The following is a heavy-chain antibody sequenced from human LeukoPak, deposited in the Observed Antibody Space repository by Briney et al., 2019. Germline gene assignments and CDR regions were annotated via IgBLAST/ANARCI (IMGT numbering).Heavy chain of an antibody. CDR1: GYTFTSYD. D-gene: IGHD4-17*01. Sequence: ASVKVSRKASGYTFTSYDINWVRQATGQGLEWMGWMSPNSGKTGYAQKFQGRVTMTRSTSISTAYMELSSLRSEDTAVYYCARYYGGYGTLFDYWGQGTLVTVSS. V-gene: IGHV1-8*01. CDR3: ARYYGGYGTLFDY. J-gene: IGHJ4*02. CDR2: MSPNSGKT.